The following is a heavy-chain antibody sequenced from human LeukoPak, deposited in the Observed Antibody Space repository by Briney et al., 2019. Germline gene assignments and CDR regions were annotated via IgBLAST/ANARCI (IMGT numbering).Heavy chain of an antibody. J-gene: IGHJ5*02. CDR1: GGTFSSYA. CDR2: IIPIFGTA. V-gene: IGHV1-69*13. CDR3: ARPYCSGGSCSTGWFDP. Sequence: ASVKVSCKASGGTFSSYAISWVRQAPGQGLEWMGGIIPIFGTANYAQKFQGRVTITADESTSTAYMELSSLRSEDTAVYYCARPYCSGGSCSTGWFDPWGQGALVTVSS. D-gene: IGHD2-15*01.